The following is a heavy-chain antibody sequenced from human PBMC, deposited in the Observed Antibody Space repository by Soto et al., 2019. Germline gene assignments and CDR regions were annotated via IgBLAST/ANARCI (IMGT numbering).Heavy chain of an antibody. J-gene: IGHJ6*02. V-gene: IGHV5-51*01. CDR2: IYPGDSDT. Sequence: PGESLKISCKGSGYTFTNYWIGWVRQMPGKGLEWMGIIYPGDSDTKYNPSFQGQVTISADKSITTTYLRWTSLKASDTANYYCAASIFYYGMDVWGQGTTVTVSS. CDR1: GYTFTNYW. CDR3: AASIFYYGMDV.